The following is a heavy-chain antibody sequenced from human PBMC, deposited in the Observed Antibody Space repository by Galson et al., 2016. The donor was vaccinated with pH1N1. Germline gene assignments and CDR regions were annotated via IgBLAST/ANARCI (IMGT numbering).Heavy chain of an antibody. CDR2: INTKTGNP. CDR3: ARETPSPSPTVLRYFDWSRGLTAFDM. V-gene: IGHV7-4-1*02. CDR1: GFTFSNHG. D-gene: IGHD3-9*01. J-gene: IGHJ3*02. Sequence: SVKVSCKASGFTFSNHGINWVRQAPGQALEWMGWINTKTGNPTYAQGFTGRFVFSLDTSVSTAYLQINSLKADDTAVYYCARETPSPSPTVLRYFDWSRGLTAFDMWGRGTLVTVSS.